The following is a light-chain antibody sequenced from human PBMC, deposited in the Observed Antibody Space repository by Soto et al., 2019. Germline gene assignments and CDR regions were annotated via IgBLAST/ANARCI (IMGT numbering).Light chain of an antibody. V-gene: IGKV3-20*01. CDR3: QQYGSPGT. Sequence: EIVLTQSPGTLSLSPGERATLSCRASQSFSSSYLAWSQQKPGQAPRLLIYETSSRATGIPDRFSGSWSGKDFTLTISRLEPEYFAVYYCQQYGSPGTFGQGTKVDIK. CDR1: QSFSSSY. J-gene: IGKJ1*01. CDR2: ETS.